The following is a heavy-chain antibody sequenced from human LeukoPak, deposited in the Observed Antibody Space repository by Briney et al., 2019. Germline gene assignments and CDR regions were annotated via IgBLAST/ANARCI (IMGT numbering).Heavy chain of an antibody. CDR1: GYTFTGYY. CDR2: INPNSGGT. CDR3: ARIPYYYDSSGYFWQFDY. Sequence: ASVKVSCKASGYTFTGYYMHWVRQAPGQGLEWMEWINPNSGGTNYAQKFQGRVTMTRDTSISTAYMELSRLRSDDTAVYYCARIPYYYDSSGYFWQFDYWGQGTLVTVSS. V-gene: IGHV1-2*02. J-gene: IGHJ4*02. D-gene: IGHD3-22*01.